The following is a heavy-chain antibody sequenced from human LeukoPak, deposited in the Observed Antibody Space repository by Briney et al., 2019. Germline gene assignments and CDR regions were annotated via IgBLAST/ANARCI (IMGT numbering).Heavy chain of an antibody. CDR1: GYTFTSYY. CDR3: ARAPYYDSSGYYSGGFDY. J-gene: IGHJ4*02. V-gene: IGHV1-46*01. Sequence: ASVKVPCKASGYTFTSYYMHWVRQAPGQGLEWMGIINPSGGSTSYAQKFQGRVTMTRDTSTSTVYMELSSLRSEDTAVYYCARAPYYDSSGYYSGGFDYWGQGTLVTVSS. CDR2: INPSGGST. D-gene: IGHD3-22*01.